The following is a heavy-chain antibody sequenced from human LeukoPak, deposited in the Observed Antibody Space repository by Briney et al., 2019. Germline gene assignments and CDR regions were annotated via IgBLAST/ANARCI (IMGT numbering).Heavy chain of an antibody. J-gene: IGHJ4*02. CDR1: GFTFSSYG. CDR3: AREADSGYYRTVDY. Sequence: GRSLRLSCAASGFTFSSYGMHWVRQAPGKGLEWVAVISYDGSNKYHADSVKGRFTISRDPSKNTLYLEMTSLRTEDTAVYYCAREADSGYYRTVDYWGQGTMVTVSS. V-gene: IGHV3-30*03. CDR2: ISYDGSNK. D-gene: IGHD2-15*01.